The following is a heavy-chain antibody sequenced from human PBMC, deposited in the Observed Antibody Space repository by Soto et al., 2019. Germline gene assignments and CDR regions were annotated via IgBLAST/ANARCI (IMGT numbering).Heavy chain of an antibody. CDR3: ARDSMVRGVIIIEAYFDY. J-gene: IGHJ4*02. CDR1: GGSISSGDYY. V-gene: IGHV4-30-4*01. D-gene: IGHD3-10*01. CDR2: IYYSGST. Sequence: QVQLQESGPGLVKPSQTLSLTCTVSGGSISSGDYYWSWIRQPPGKGLELIGYIYYSGSTYYNPSLKSRVTISVDTSKNQFSLKLSSVTAADTAVYYCARDSMVRGVIIIEAYFDYWGQGTLVTVSS.